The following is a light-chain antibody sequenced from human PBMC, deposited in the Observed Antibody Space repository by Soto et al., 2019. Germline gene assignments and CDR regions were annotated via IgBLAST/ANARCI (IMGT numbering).Light chain of an antibody. Sequence: QSALTQPASVSASPGQSITISCAGSSSDVGSDDLVSWYQQHPGKAPKLLIYEGSKRPSGVSNRFSGSKSGNTASLTVSGLQAEDEADYFCCSYADIGTYVFGSGTKLTVL. J-gene: IGLJ1*01. CDR2: EGS. V-gene: IGLV2-23*01. CDR3: CSYADIGTYV. CDR1: SSDVGSDDL.